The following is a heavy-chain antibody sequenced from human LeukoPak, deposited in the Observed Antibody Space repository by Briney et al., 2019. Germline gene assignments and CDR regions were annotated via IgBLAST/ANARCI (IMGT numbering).Heavy chain of an antibody. D-gene: IGHD5/OR15-5a*01. J-gene: IGHJ6*02. V-gene: IGHV4-59*01. Sequence: SGTLSLTCTVSGGSISSYYWSWIRQAPGKGLEWIGYIYYSGSTNYNPSLKSRVTISVDTSKNQFSLKLSSVTAADTAVYYCARVPRGVSYYYYGMDVWGQGTTVTVSS. CDR2: IYYSGST. CDR3: ARVPRGVSYYYYGMDV. CDR1: GGSISSYY.